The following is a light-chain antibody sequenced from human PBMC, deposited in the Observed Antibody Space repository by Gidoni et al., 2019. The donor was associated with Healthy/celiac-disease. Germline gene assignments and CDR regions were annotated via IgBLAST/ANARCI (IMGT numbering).Light chain of an antibody. J-gene: IGKJ2*01. CDR3: QQRSNWPPLYT. Sequence: EIVLTHSPATLSLSPGERATLSGRASQSVSSYLAWYQQKPGQAPRLRIYDASNRATGIPARFSGSGSGTDFTLTISSLEPEDFAVYNCQQRSNWPPLYTFXPXTKLEIK. V-gene: IGKV3-11*01. CDR2: DAS. CDR1: QSVSSY.